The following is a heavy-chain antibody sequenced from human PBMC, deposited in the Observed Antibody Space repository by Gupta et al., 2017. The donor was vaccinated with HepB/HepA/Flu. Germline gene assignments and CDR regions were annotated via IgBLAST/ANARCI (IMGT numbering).Heavy chain of an antibody. Sequence: QVQLVQSGAEVRKPGSSVQVSCKASGDDFNNYVISWVRQAPGQGLEWMGGIIPIFGRTHYAQKFQDRVTIIADKSTSTVYMELRSLTFEDTALYYCAKDETAQLDYWGQGTLVTVSS. J-gene: IGHJ4*02. V-gene: IGHV1-69*06. CDR3: AKDETAQLDY. CDR1: GDDFNNYV. CDR2: IIPIFGRT.